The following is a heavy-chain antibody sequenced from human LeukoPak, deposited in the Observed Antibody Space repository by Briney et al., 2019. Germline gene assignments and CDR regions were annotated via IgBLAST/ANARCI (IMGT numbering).Heavy chain of an antibody. CDR2: IYYSGST. V-gene: IGHV4-61*01. Sequence: SETLSLTCTVSGDSVSSGSYYWSWIRQPQGKGLEWIGYIYYSGSTNYNPSLKSRVTISVDTSKNQFSLKLSSVTAADTAVYYCARGTTVVTPSAFDIWGQGTMVTVSS. CDR1: GDSVSSGSYY. J-gene: IGHJ3*02. D-gene: IGHD4-23*01. CDR3: ARGTTVVTPSAFDI.